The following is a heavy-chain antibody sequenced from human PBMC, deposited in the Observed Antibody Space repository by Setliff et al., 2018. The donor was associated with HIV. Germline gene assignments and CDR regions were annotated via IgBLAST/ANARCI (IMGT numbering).Heavy chain of an antibody. Sequence: SETLSLTCTVSGGSVSTYYWSWIRQPPGKRLEWIGYIYYSRSTNYNPSLKSRVTISVDTSKNQFSLKLTSVTAADTAVCYCARDLPSSSWYFNAFDIWGQGTMVTVSS. D-gene: IGHD6-13*01. J-gene: IGHJ3*02. V-gene: IGHV4-59*02. CDR3: ARDLPSSSWYFNAFDI. CDR1: GGSVSTYY. CDR2: IYYSRST.